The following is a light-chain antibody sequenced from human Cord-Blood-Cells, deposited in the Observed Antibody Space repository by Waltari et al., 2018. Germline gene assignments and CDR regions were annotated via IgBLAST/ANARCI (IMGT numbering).Light chain of an antibody. Sequence: QSALTQPRSVSGSPGQSVPIPCTGTSSDVGGDNYVSWYQQHPGKAPKLMIYGVSKRPSGVPDRFSGSKSGNTASLTIAGLQAEDEADYYCCSYAGSYVVFGGGTKLTVL. J-gene: IGLJ2*01. V-gene: IGLV2-11*01. CDR3: CSYAGSYVV. CDR1: SSDVGGDNY. CDR2: GVS.